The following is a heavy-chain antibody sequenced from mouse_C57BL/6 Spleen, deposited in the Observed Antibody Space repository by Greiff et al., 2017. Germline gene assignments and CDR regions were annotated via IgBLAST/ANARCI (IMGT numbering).Heavy chain of an antibody. CDR3: ARKEGYYGSSYEGYFDY. Sequence: QVQLQQPGAELVKPGASVKLSCKASGYTFTSYWMQGVKQRPGQGLEWIGKIDPSDSYTNYNQKFKGKATLTVDTSSSTAYMQLSSLTSEDSAVYYCARKEGYYGSSYEGYFDYWSQGTTLTVSS. D-gene: IGHD1-1*01. V-gene: IGHV1-50*01. CDR1: GYTFTSYW. CDR2: IDPSDSYT. J-gene: IGHJ2*01.